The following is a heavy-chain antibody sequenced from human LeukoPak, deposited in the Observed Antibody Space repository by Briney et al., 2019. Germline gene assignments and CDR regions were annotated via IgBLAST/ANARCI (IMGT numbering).Heavy chain of an antibody. CDR1: GFTFNNYT. V-gene: IGHV3-23*01. CDR2: ITTSDGNT. Sequence: GGSLRLSCAASGFTFNNYTMSWVRQAPGKGLEWVSTITTSDGNTYYADSVKGRFTVSRDNSKNTLFLQMNSLRAEDTAVYYCAKDGGLWVSAHWGDSWGRGTLVTVSS. CDR3: AKDGGLWVSAHWGDS. J-gene: IGHJ4*02. D-gene: IGHD7-27*01.